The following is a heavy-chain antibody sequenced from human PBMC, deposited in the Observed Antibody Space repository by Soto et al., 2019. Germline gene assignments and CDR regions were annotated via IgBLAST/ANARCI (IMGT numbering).Heavy chain of an antibody. V-gene: IGHV3-48*02. Sequence: PXVSLRLSCAASGFTFSSYSMNWVRQAPGKGLEWVSYISSSSSTIYYADSVKGRFTISRDNAKNSLYLQMNSLRDEDTAVYYCARGGLVVVVAAPYNWFDPWGQGTLVTVSS. D-gene: IGHD2-15*01. CDR1: GFTFSSYS. CDR2: ISSSSSTI. J-gene: IGHJ5*02. CDR3: ARGGLVVVVAAPYNWFDP.